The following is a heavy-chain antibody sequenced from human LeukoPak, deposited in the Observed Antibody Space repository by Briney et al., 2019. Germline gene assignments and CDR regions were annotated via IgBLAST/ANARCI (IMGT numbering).Heavy chain of an antibody. CDR2: ITDSSSNT. CDR1: GFTFSSYA. J-gene: IGHJ3*02. V-gene: IGHV3-23*01. Sequence: GGSLRLSCAASGFTFSSYAMSWVRQAPGGGLEWVSAITDSSSNTYYADSVKGRFTISRDNSKNTLHLQMNNPRAEDTAVYYCAKFGYGDYPYQGFDIWGQGTRVTVSS. CDR3: AKFGYGDYPYQGFDI. D-gene: IGHD4-17*01.